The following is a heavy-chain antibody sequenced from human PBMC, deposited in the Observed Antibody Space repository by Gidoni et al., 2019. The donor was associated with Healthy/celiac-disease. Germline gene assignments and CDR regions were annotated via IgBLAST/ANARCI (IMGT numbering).Heavy chain of an antibody. J-gene: IGHJ3*02. V-gene: IGHV4-31*03. CDR1: DRSLSSGGYY. CDR2: IYYSGST. D-gene: IGHD5-18*01. Sequence: QVQLQESGPGLVKPSQTLSLTCTVSDRSLSSGGYYWSWIRQHPGKGLEWIGYIYYSGSTYYNPSLKRRVTRSVDTSKNQFSLKLSSVTAADTAVYYCARDLIQLDAFDIWGQGTMVTVSS. CDR3: ARDLIQLDAFDI.